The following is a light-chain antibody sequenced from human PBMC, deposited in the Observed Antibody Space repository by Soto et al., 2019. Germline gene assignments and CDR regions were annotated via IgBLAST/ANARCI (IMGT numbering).Light chain of an antibody. CDR3: HQANSFPST. CDR1: QGSSSW. J-gene: IGKJ2*01. CDR2: AAS. V-gene: IGKV1-12*02. Sequence: DIQMTQSPSSVSASVGDRVTITCRASQGSSSWLAWYQQRPGKAPKLLIYAASTLQSGVPSRFSGSGSGTEFTLTISSLQPEDVATYFCHQANSFPSTFGQGTKLEIK.